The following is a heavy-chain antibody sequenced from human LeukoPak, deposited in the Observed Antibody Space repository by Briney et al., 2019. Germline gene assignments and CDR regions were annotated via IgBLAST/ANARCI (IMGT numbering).Heavy chain of an antibody. Sequence: ASAKVSCKASGYTFTSYAMHWVRQAPGQRLEWMGWINAGNGNTKYSQKFQGRATITRDTSASTAYMELSSLRSEDTAVYYCARGIKQLANWFDPWGQGTLVTVSS. CDR1: GYTFTSYA. D-gene: IGHD6-13*01. J-gene: IGHJ5*02. V-gene: IGHV1-3*01. CDR2: INAGNGNT. CDR3: ARGIKQLANWFDP.